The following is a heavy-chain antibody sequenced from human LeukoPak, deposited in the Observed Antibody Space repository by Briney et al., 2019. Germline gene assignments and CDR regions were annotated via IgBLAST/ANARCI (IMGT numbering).Heavy chain of an antibody. V-gene: IGHV1-18*01. CDR1: GYTFTNNA. Sequence: APVKVSCKTSGYTFTNNAITWVRRAPGQGLEWLGWISVYNGNTNYAQKLQGRVTMTTDTSTTTVYMELRSLRSDDTAVYYCARNHPYYYDSNGLYYFDYWGQGTLVTVSS. D-gene: IGHD3-22*01. CDR3: ARNHPYYYDSNGLYYFDY. J-gene: IGHJ4*02. CDR2: ISVYNGNT.